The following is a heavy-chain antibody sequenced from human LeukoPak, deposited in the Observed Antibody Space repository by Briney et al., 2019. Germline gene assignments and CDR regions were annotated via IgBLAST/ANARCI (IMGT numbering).Heavy chain of an antibody. CDR2: ISWNSASI. CDR1: GFSFDDYA. J-gene: IGHJ4*02. CDR3: AKSLGYSYGLFDY. D-gene: IGHD5-18*01. V-gene: IGHV3-9*01. Sequence: GGSLGLSCAASGFSFDDYAMHWVRQAPGKGLEWVSGISWNSASIGYADSVKGRFTISRDNAKNSLYLQMNSLRAEDTALYYCAKSLGYSYGLFDYWGQGTLVTVSS.